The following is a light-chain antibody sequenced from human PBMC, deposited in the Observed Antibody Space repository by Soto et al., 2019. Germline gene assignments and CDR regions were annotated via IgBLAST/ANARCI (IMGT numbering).Light chain of an antibody. CDR3: QKYNSGLIT. J-gene: IGKJ5*01. CDR2: KIS. CDR1: QSLVHSDGNTY. Sequence: DIVLTQIPLSSVVTLGQAASISCRSSQSLVHSDGNTYLSWLHQRPGQPPRLIMYKISTRFSGVPSRFSGSGSGTDFTLTISSLQPEDVAIYYCQKYNSGLITFGQGTRLEIK. V-gene: IGKV2-24*01.